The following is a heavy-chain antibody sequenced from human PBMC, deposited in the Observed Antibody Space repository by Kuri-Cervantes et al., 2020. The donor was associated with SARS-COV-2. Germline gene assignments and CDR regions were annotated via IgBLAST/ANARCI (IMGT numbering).Heavy chain of an antibody. Sequence: GGSLRLSCAASGFTFSSYGMHWVRQAPGKGLEWVAVIWYDGSNKYYADSVKGRFTISRDNSKNTLYLQMNSLRAEDTAVYYCARSRQGYSSSWYNNWFDPWAQGTLVTVSS. CDR1: GFTFSSYG. D-gene: IGHD6-13*01. V-gene: IGHV3-33*01. CDR2: IWYDGSNK. J-gene: IGHJ5*02. CDR3: ARSRQGYSSSWYNNWFDP.